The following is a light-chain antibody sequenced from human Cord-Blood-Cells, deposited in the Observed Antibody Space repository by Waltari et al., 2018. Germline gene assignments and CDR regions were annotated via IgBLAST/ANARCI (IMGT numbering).Light chain of an antibody. CDR1: QSISSW. V-gene: IGKV1-5*01. CDR2: DAS. CDR3: QQYNSYWT. Sequence: DIQMTQSPSTLPASLGDRVTLTCRASQSISSWFAWYQQKPGKAPKLLIYDASRVESGVPARCSGSGSGTEFALTISSLQPDDFATYYCQQYNSYWTFGQGTKVEIK. J-gene: IGKJ1*01.